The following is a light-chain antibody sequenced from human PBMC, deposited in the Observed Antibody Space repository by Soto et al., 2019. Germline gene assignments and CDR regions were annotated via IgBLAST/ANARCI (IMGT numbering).Light chain of an antibody. CDR2: SNN. CDR3: AAWDDRLKGV. J-gene: IGLJ2*01. V-gene: IGLV1-44*01. CDR1: SSNIGSNT. Sequence: QSVLTQPPSASGTPGQRVTISCSGSSSNIGSNTVNWYQQLPGTAPKLLIYSNNQRPSGVPDRFSGSKSGTSASLAISGLHSEDEADYYCAAWDDRLKGVFGGGTKLTVL.